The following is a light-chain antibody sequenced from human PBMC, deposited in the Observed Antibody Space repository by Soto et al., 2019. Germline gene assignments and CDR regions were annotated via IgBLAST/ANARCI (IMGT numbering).Light chain of an antibody. CDR1: QSISSW. V-gene: IGKV1-5*03. Sequence: DIQMTQSPSTLSESVGDRVTITCRASQSISSWLAWYQQKPGKAPKSLIYKASSLESGVPSRFSGSGSGTEFTLTISCLQPDDFATYYCQQHNSYPWTFGQGTKVEIK. CDR3: QQHNSYPWT. J-gene: IGKJ1*01. CDR2: KAS.